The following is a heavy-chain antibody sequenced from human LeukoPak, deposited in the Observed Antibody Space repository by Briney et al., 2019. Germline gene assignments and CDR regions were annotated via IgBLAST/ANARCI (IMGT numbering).Heavy chain of an antibody. CDR2: IKEDGSKK. D-gene: IGHD4/OR15-4a*01. CDR3: ARDWSEYGAFSH. J-gene: IGHJ4*02. Sequence: PGGSLRLSCAASGFTFSTYWMTWVRQAPGKGLEWVANIKEDGSKKYYVDSVRGLFTISRDNAKNSLYLQMNSLRVEDTAVYYCARDWSEYGAFSHWGPGTLVTGSS. CDR1: GFTFSTYW. V-gene: IGHV3-7*01.